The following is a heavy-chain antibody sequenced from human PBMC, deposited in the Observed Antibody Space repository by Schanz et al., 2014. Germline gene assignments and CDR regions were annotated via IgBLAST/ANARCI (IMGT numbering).Heavy chain of an antibody. CDR1: GFTVNTNY. Sequence: EVQLVESGGGLIQPGGSLRLSCAVSGFTVNTNYMSWVRQAPGKGLEWISSMYINSGSTQYADSVKGRFIISRDSSKXXPFLQMNSLRAEXXXXYFCARDGGRDGYNLAFDVWGQGTLVTVSS. V-gene: IGHV3-53*01. J-gene: IGHJ3*01. CDR3: ARDGGRDGYNLAFDV. CDR2: MYINSGST. D-gene: IGHD5-12*01.